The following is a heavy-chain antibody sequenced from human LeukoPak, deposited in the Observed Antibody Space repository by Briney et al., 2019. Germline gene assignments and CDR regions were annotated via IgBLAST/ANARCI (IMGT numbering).Heavy chain of an antibody. CDR3: AREIDSSGYQANYFDY. J-gene: IGHJ4*02. CDR1: GGAVTSFY. V-gene: IGHV3-23*01. CDR2: LSGSGGTI. Sequence: ETLSLTCSVSGGAVTSFYWSWVRQAPGKGLEWVSTLSGSGGTIYYADSVKGRFTISRDNSKNTLYLQVNSLRAEDTAIYYCAREIDSSGYQANYFDYWGQGTLVTVSS. D-gene: IGHD3-22*01.